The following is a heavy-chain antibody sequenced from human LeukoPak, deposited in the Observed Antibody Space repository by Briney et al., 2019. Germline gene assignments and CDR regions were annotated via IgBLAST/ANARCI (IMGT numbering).Heavy chain of an antibody. D-gene: IGHD3-10*01. CDR2: IIPFFGAR. J-gene: IGHJ5*01. CDR3: VRVAMIRGVVFKNWFDS. V-gene: IGHV1-69*01. CDR1: GGTFSSYA. Sequence: SVKVSCKASGGTFSSYAISWVRQAPGQGPEWMGGIIPFFGARHYAQKFQGRVTITADESTSTAHMELRSLRSDDTAVYYCVRVAMIRGVVFKNWFDSWGQGSLVTVSS.